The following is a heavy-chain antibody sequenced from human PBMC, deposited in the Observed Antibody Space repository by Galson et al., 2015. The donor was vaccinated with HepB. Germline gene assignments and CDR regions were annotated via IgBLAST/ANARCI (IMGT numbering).Heavy chain of an antibody. CDR3: ARWGSLYDSSGYYSGGMDV. V-gene: IGHV3-66*02. CDR2: IYSGGST. CDR1: GFTVSSNY. D-gene: IGHD3-22*01. J-gene: IGHJ6*02. Sequence: SLRLSCAASGFTVSSNYTSWVRQAPGKGLEWVSVIYSGGSTYYADSVKGRFTISRDNSKNTLYLQMNSLRAEDTAVYYCARWGSLYDSSGYYSGGMDVWGQGTTVTVSS.